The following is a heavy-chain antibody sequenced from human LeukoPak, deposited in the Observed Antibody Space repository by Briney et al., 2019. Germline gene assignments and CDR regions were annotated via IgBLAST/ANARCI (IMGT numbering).Heavy chain of an antibody. CDR1: GYTFTDYF. D-gene: IGHD1-26*01. CDR3: ARGRDSASRTYYFDY. Sequence: VASMKASCKASGYTFTDYFLHWVRQAPGQGLEWLAWISPITGGTKYAQKFQGRVTLTRDTSISTAYMELSRLRSDDTAVYFCARGRDSASRTYYFDYWGQGTLVTVSS. J-gene: IGHJ4*02. V-gene: IGHV1-2*02. CDR2: ISPITGGT.